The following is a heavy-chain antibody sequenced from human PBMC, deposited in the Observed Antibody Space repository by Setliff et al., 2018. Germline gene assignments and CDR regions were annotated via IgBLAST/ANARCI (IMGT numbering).Heavy chain of an antibody. J-gene: IGHJ4*02. CDR2: ISSNSNYI. CDR1: GFNLNVYT. CDR3: ARGSLSGTTYPSDY. D-gene: IGHD1-7*01. Sequence: PGESLKISCVASGFNLNVYTMEWVRQAPGKGLEWVSSISSNSNYIYNADSLKGRLTVSRDNAKNSLYLQMDSLTAEDTAVYYCARGSLSGTTYPSDYWGQGTLVTVS. V-gene: IGHV3-21*01.